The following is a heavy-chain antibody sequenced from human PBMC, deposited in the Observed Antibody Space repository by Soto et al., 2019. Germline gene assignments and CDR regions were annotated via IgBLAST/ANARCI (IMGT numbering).Heavy chain of an antibody. CDR2: IRSKAYGGTT. Sequence: LRLSCTASGFTFGDYAMSWFRQAPGKGLEWVGFIRSKAYGGTTEYAASVKGRFTISRDDSKSIAYLQMNSLKTEDTAVYYCTRAWAQTGPFDLWGQGTLVTVSS. CDR1: GFTFGDYA. CDR3: TRAWAQTGPFDL. J-gene: IGHJ5*02. V-gene: IGHV3-49*03.